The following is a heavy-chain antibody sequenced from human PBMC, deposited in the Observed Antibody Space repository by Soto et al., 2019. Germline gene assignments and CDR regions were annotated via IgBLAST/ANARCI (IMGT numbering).Heavy chain of an antibody. J-gene: IGHJ6*03. Sequence: SETLSLTCTVSGGSISSGGYYWSWIRQHPGKGLEWIGYIYYSGSTYYNPSLKSRVTISVDTSKNQFSLKLSSVTAADTAVYYCARENWGVLHLGEFVASEGARRYYYYYMDVWGKGTTVTVSS. D-gene: IGHD3-16*01. V-gene: IGHV4-31*03. CDR3: ARENWGVLHLGEFVASEGARRYYYYYMDV. CDR1: GGSISSGGYY. CDR2: IYYSGST.